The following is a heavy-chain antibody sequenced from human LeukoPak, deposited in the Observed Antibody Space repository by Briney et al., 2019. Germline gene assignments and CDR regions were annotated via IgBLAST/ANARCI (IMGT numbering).Heavy chain of an antibody. CDR1: GFTFDNYN. CDR3: AKDHYWSIDY. CDR2: ISGSSANI. V-gene: IGHV3-21*01. Sequence: GGSLRLSCGASGFTFDNYNMNWVRQAPGGGLEWVASISGSSANIFHADSVKGRFTISRDIAKNTLYLQMNSLRAEDTGVYYCAKDHYWSIDYWGRGTLVTVSS. J-gene: IGHJ4*02. D-gene: IGHD3-3*01.